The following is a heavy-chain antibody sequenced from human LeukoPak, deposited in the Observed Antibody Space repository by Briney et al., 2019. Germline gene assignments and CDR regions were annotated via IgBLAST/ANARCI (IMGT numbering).Heavy chain of an antibody. CDR2: IIPTLGIA. Sequence: SVKVSCTASGGTFSSYAISWVRQAPGQGLEWMGRIIPTLGIANYAQKFQGRVTITADKSTSTAYMELSSLRSEDTAVYYCARDGIAARTDAFDIWGQGTMVTVSS. CDR3: ARDGIAARTDAFDI. J-gene: IGHJ3*02. CDR1: GGTFSSYA. D-gene: IGHD6-6*01. V-gene: IGHV1-69*04.